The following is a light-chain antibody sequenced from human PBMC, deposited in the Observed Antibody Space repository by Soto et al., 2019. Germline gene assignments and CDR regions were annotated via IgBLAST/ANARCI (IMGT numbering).Light chain of an antibody. J-gene: IGLJ2*01. CDR2: ADT. V-gene: IGLV1-40*01. CDR1: GSNIGAGYN. Sequence: QSVLTQPPSVSGAPGQRVTISCTGSGSNIGAGYNVHWYQQLPGTAPKLLIYADTNRPSGVPDRFSGSKSDTSASLAITGLQAEDEADYYCQSYDSSLSGSVFGGGTQLTVL. CDR3: QSYDSSLSGSV.